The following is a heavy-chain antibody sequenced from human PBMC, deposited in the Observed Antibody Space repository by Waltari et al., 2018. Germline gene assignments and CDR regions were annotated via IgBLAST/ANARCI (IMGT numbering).Heavy chain of an antibody. Sequence: EVQLVESVGGLVQPGGSLRLSCPASGFTFSSSWMSWVRQAPGKGLVWVSRIHADGSATTYADSVMGRFTISRDNAKNTVFLQMNSLRAEDTAVYYCARGGHFDWLPIDSWGQGTLVTVSS. CDR2: IHADGSAT. V-gene: IGHV3-74*01. D-gene: IGHD3-9*01. J-gene: IGHJ4*02. CDR1: GFTFSSSW. CDR3: ARGGHFDWLPIDS.